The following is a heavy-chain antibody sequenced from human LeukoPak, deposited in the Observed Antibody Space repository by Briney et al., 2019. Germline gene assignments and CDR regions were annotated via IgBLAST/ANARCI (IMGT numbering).Heavy chain of an antibody. J-gene: IGHJ5*02. V-gene: IGHV3-48*03. Sequence: GGSLRLSCAASGFTFSSYEMNWVRQAPGKGLEWVSYISISGSTIYYADSVKGRFTISRDNAKNSLYLQMNSLRAEDTAVYCCARGRYCSSTSCRPYNWFDPWGQGTLVTVSS. CDR1: GFTFSSYE. D-gene: IGHD2-2*01. CDR3: ARGRYCSSTSCRPYNWFDP. CDR2: ISISGSTI.